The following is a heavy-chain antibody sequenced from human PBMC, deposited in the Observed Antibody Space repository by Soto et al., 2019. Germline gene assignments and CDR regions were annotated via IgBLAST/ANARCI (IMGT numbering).Heavy chain of an antibody. V-gene: IGHV4-34*01. CDR1: GVSFSGYY. D-gene: IGHD6-13*01. CDR2: INHSGST. J-gene: IGHJ5*02. Sequence: SETLSLTCAVYGVSFSGYYWSWLRQPPGKGLEWIGEINHSGSTNYNPSLKSRVTISVDTSKNQFSLKLSSVTAADTAVYYCARKPRGYIAAAATGWFDPWGQGTLVTVSS. CDR3: ARKPRGYIAAAATGWFDP.